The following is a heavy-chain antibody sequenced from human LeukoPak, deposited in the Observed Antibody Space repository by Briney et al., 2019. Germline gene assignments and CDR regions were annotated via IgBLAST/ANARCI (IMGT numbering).Heavy chain of an antibody. V-gene: IGHV3-30*03. Sequence: GGSLRLSCAASGFTFSSYSMNWVRQAPGKGLEWVAVISYDGSNKYYADSVKGRFTISRDNSKNTLYLQMNSLRAEDTAVYYCARVGATTYSFDYWGQGTLVTVSS. J-gene: IGHJ4*02. CDR3: ARVGATTYSFDY. CDR2: ISYDGSNK. CDR1: GFTFSSYS. D-gene: IGHD1-26*01.